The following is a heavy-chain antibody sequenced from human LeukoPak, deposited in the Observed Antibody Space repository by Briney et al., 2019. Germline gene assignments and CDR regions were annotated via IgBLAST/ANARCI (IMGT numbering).Heavy chain of an antibody. CDR2: ISYDGSNK. V-gene: IGHV3-30*18. J-gene: IGHJ4*02. Sequence: GGSLRLSCAASGFTFSSYGMHWVRQAPGKGLEGVAVISYDGSNKYYADSVKGRFTISRDNSKNTLYLQMNSLRAEDTAVYYCAKELGYSYGYHYWGQGTLVTVSS. D-gene: IGHD5-18*01. CDR3: AKELGYSYGYHY. CDR1: GFTFSSYG.